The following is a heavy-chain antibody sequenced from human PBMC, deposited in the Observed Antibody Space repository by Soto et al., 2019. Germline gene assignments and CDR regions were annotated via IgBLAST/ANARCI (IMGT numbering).Heavy chain of an antibody. Sequence: QVQLGESGPGLVQPSQTLSLSCTVSGASVSTGVYYWTWIRQHPGKGLEWIGYIDNSGSTYYNPSLTGRVDISVDTSKNEFSLNLQSLTAADTAFYYCAGAVSDFDVRRYRTSYFDQWGQGILVTVSS. CDR2: IDNSGST. CDR3: AGAVSDFDVRRYRTSYFDQ. D-gene: IGHD3-10*02. V-gene: IGHV4-31*03. J-gene: IGHJ4*02. CDR1: GASVSTGVYY.